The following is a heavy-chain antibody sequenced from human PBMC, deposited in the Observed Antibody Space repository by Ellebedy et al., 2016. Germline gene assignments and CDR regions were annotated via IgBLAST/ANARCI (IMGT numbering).Heavy chain of an antibody. J-gene: IGHJ4*02. Sequence: GGSLRLXCVASGFTFSDHYMDWVRQAPGKGLEWVARISHRAGGYITQYAASVRGRFTISRDDSKASKASMYLQMNSLKTEDTAVYHCVRGGAAAYYHYWGQGTLVTVSS. CDR1: GFTFSDHY. D-gene: IGHD6-13*01. CDR2: ISHRAGGYIT. V-gene: IGHV3-72*01. CDR3: VRGGAAAYYHY.